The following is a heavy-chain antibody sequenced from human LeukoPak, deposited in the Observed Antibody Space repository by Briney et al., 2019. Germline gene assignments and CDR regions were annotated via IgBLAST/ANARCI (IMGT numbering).Heavy chain of an antibody. CDR2: IAGDDDK. V-gene: IGHV2-70*11. J-gene: IGHJ6*03. D-gene: IGHD5-24*01. CDR3: ARMLTFSGADAGLENDFNYAYIDV. CDR1: GFSLRARGAC. Sequence: SGPTLVNPTQTLTVTCTFSGFSLRARGACVSWLRQPRGKALEWLARIAGDDDKYYSPSLTSRLPISKATSKNQVVLTMSNMDPVDTATYYCARMLTFSGADAGLENDFNYAYIDVWGKGTTVSVS.